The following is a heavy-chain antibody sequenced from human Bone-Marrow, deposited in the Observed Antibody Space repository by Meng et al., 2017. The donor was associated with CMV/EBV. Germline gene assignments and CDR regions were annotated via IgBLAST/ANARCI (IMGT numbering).Heavy chain of an antibody. CDR3: ATHSGAARRRAWFDP. J-gene: IGHJ5*02. Sequence: SVKVSCKASGGTFSTYSINWVRQAPGQGLEWMGRIIPIVGIVNYAQKLQGRVTMTTDTSTSTAYMELSSLRSEDTAVYYCATHSGAARRRAWFDPWGQGTLVTVSS. CDR2: IIPIVGIV. D-gene: IGHD6-6*01. V-gene: IGHV1-69*02. CDR1: GGTFSTYS.